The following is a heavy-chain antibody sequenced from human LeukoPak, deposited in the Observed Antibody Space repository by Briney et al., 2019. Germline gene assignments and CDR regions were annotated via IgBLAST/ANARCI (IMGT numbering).Heavy chain of an antibody. CDR1: GGSISSTSYY. CDR2: IYYRGST. J-gene: IGHJ4*02. V-gene: IGHV4-39*01. D-gene: IGHD3-9*01. Sequence: SETLSLTCTVSGGSISSTSYYWGWIRQPPGKGMEWIGSIYYRGSTYYNPSLKSRVTISVDTSKNQFSLKLSSVTAADTAVFYCARLRAKHYDILTGYFGIYYFDYWGQGTLVTVSS. CDR3: ARLRAKHYDILTGYFGIYYFDY.